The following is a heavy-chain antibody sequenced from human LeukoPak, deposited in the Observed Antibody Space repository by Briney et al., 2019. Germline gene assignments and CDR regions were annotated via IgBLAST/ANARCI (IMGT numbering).Heavy chain of an antibody. CDR1: GFAFSSYA. V-gene: IGHV3-21*01. J-gene: IGHJ4*02. D-gene: IGHD3-22*01. CDR2: ITSSSSYI. Sequence: PGGSLRLSCAASGFAFSSYAMSWVRQAPGKGLEWVSAITSSSSYIYYADSVKGRFTISRDNAKNSLYLQMNSLRAEDTAVYYCARGYYYDSSGYLDFDYWGQGTLVTVSS. CDR3: ARGYYYDSSGYLDFDY.